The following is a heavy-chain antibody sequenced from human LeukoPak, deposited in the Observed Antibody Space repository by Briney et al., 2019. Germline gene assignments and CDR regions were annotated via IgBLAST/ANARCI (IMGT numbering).Heavy chain of an antibody. J-gene: IGHJ4*02. V-gene: IGHV3-30*03. Sequence: GGSLRLSCAASGFIFSSYGMHWVRQAPGKGLEWVAGISNEGSNKYYVDSVKGRFTISRDNSKNTLFLQMNSLMAEDTAVYYCVPGIATAVPYYFDYWGQGTLVIVSS. D-gene: IGHD6-13*01. CDR2: ISNEGSNK. CDR3: VPGIATAVPYYFDY. CDR1: GFIFSSYG.